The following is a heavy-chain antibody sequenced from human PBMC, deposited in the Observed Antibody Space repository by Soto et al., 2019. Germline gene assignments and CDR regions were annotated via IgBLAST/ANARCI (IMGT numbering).Heavy chain of an antibody. V-gene: IGHV1-2*04. J-gene: IGHJ4*01. D-gene: IGHD4-17*01. CDR2: VDPNGGGS. CDR1: GYTFIRYG. CDR3: ATWVDYGDFEGFDF. Sequence: ASVNGSCNASGYTFIRYGISWVRQAPGQGLEWMGWVDPNGGGSNSAQKFQGSVTMTWDTSITTAYLDLTRLTTNDTATYFCATWVDYGDFEGFDFWG.